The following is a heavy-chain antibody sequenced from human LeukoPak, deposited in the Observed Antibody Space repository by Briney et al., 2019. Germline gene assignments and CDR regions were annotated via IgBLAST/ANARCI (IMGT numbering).Heavy chain of an antibody. V-gene: IGHV3-23*01. CDR1: GFTFSSYA. D-gene: IGHD3-16*02. Sequence: GGSLRLSCAASGFTFSSYAMSWVRQAPGKGLEWVSAISGSGGSTYYADSAKGRFTISRDKSKNSLYLQMNSLRPDDTALYYCAKDGGRYRFDYWGQGTMVTVSS. J-gene: IGHJ4*02. CDR3: AKDGGRYRFDY. CDR2: ISGSGGST.